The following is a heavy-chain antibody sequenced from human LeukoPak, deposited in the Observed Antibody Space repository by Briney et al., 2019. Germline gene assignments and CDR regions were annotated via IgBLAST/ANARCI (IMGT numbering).Heavy chain of an antibody. J-gene: IGHJ4*02. Sequence: PGGSLRLSCAASGFTFSSYSMNWVRQAPGKGLEWVSYISSSSSYIYYADSVKGRFTISRDNAKNSLYLQMNSLRAEDTAVYYCARDHTDYDFWSGYPSHVYFDYWGQGTLVTVSS. D-gene: IGHD3-3*01. V-gene: IGHV3-21*01. CDR1: GFTFSSYS. CDR3: ARDHTDYDFWSGYPSHVYFDY. CDR2: ISSSSSYI.